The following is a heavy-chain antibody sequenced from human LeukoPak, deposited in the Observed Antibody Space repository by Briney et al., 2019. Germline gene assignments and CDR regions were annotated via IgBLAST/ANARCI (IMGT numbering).Heavy chain of an antibody. V-gene: IGHV1-18*01. CDR2: ISAYNGKT. CDR3: ARRGYCSSTSCHYLWGDRPMSD. D-gene: IGHD2-2*01. Sequence: GASVKVSCKASGYTFTSYGISWVRQAPGQGLEWMGWISAYNGKTNYAQKLQGRVTMTTDTSTSTAYMELRSLRSDDTAVYYRARRGYCSSTSCHYLWGDRPMSDWGQGALVAVSS. CDR1: GYTFTSYG. J-gene: IGHJ4*02.